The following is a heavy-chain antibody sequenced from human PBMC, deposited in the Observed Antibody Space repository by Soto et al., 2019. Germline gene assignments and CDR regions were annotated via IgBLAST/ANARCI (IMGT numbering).Heavy chain of an antibody. CDR2: INPNSGNI. Sequence: ASVKVSCKASGNTFTSYDINWVRQATRHGLEWMGWINPNSGNIGDAQKFQGRVTMTRDTAIRTAYMEVSRLRSDDTAVYYCARGRASGSYYLLDYWGQGPLVTVS. J-gene: IGHJ4*02. D-gene: IGHD3-10*01. CDR3: ARGRASGSYYLLDY. CDR1: GNTFTSYD. V-gene: IGHV1-8*01.